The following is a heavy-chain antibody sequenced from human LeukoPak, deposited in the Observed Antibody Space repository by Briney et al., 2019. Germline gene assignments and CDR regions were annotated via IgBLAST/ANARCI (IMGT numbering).Heavy chain of an antibody. CDR1: GFTFSSYG. CDR2: ISYDGSNK. CDR3: AKEGYYDSSGWGNSMDV. D-gene: IGHD3-22*01. Sequence: GGSLRLSCAASGFTFSSYGMHWVRQAPGKGLEWVAVISYDGSNKYYADSVKGRFTISRDNSKNTLYLQKNSLRAEDTAVYYCAKEGYYDSSGWGNSMDVWGQGTTVTVSS. J-gene: IGHJ6*02. V-gene: IGHV3-30*18.